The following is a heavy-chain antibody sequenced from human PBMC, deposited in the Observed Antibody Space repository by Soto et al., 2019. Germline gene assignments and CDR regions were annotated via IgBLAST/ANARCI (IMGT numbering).Heavy chain of an antibody. V-gene: IGHV4-34*01. CDR1: GGSFSGYY. J-gene: IGHJ4*02. CDR3: ARRPGGYSSSWYYFDY. CDR2: INHSGST. D-gene: IGHD6-13*01. Sequence: SETLSLTCAVYGGSFSGYYWSWIRQPPGKGLEWIGEINHSGSTNYNPSLKSRVTISVDTSKNQFSLKLSSVTAADTAVYYCARRPGGYSSSWYYFDYWGQGTLVTVS.